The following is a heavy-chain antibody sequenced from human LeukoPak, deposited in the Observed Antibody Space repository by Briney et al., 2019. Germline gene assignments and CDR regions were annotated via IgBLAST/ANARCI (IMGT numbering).Heavy chain of an antibody. V-gene: IGHV3-21*01. Sequence: GGSLRLSCAASGFTFSSYSFNWVRQAPGKGLEWISSISNTKTYINYADSVKGRFTISRDNAKNSLFLHMTSLRAEGTAVYYCVRDGAYYDSAPYNFDFWGQGTLVAVSS. CDR1: GFTFSSYS. J-gene: IGHJ4*02. CDR2: ISNTKTYI. CDR3: VRDGAYYDSAPYNFDF. D-gene: IGHD3-22*01.